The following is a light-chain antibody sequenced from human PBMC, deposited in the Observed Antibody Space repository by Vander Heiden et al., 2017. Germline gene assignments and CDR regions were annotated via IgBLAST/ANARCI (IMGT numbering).Light chain of an antibody. CDR3: CSYASSARV. Sequence: QSPLPQLPVSPGSPGQSVTISCAGSSGDVSGYNYVSWYQQHPGKAPRLMIYDVSKRPSGVPDRFSGSKSGDTASLTISGVQAEDEAEYYCCSYASSARVFGGGTKLTVL. CDR1: SGDVSGYNY. CDR2: DVS. J-gene: IGLJ3*02. V-gene: IGLV2-11*01.